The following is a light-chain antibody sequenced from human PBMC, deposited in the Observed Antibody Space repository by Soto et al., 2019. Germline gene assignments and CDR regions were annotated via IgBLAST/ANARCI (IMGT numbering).Light chain of an antibody. CDR1: QSINKY. J-gene: IGKJ1*01. Sequence: DIQMTQSPSSLSASVGDRVAISCRASQSINKYVNWYQQKPGKAPKLLIYAASNLEGGVTSRFSGSGSGTDFTLTISSLQPEDFATYYCQQTYSRVRTFGQGTKGDIK. V-gene: IGKV1-39*01. CDR3: QQTYSRVRT. CDR2: AAS.